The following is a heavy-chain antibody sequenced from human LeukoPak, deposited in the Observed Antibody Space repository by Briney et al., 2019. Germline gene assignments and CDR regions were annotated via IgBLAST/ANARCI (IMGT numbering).Heavy chain of an antibody. D-gene: IGHD2-21*02. CDR1: GGSFSGYY. CDR3: ARTPIIVVVTAIGNYFDY. Sequence: SETLSLTCAVYGGSFSGYYWSWIRQPPGKGLEWIGEINHSGSTNYNPSLKSRVTISVDTSRNQFSLKLSSVTAADTAVYYCARTPIIVVVTAIGNYFDYWGQGTLVTVSS. V-gene: IGHV4-34*01. CDR2: INHSGST. J-gene: IGHJ4*02.